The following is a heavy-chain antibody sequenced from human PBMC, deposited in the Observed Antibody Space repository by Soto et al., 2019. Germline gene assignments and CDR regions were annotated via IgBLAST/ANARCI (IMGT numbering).Heavy chain of an antibody. V-gene: IGHV3-23*01. D-gene: IGHD3-22*01. CDR1: GFTFSSYA. Sequence: PVGSLRLSCAASGFTFSSYAMSWVRQAPGKGLEWVSAISGSGGSTYYADSVKGRFTTSRDNSKNTLYLQMNSLRAEDTAVYYCAKDPYYDSHFSPDYWGQGTLVTVSS. J-gene: IGHJ4*02. CDR3: AKDPYYDSHFSPDY. CDR2: ISGSGGST.